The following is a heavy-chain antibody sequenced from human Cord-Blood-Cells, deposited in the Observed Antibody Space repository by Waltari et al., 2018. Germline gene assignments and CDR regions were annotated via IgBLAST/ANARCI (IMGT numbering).Heavy chain of an antibody. CDR2: IYYGWST. CDR1: GGSISSSSYY. Sequence: QLQLQESGPGLVKPSETLSLTCTVSGGSISSSSYYWGWIGQPPGKGREWIGSIYYGWSTYYNPSLKSRVTISVDTSKNQFSLKLSSVTAADTAVYYCARGTIISYYYYDSSGSSFDYWGQGTLVTVSS. CDR3: ARGTIISYYYYDSSGSSFDY. J-gene: IGHJ4*02. V-gene: IGHV4-39*01. D-gene: IGHD3-22*01.